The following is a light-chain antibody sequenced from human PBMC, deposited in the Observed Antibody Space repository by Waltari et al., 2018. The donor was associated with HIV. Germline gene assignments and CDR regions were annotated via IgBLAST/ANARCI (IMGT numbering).Light chain of an antibody. CDR3: QQYHTFTFT. CDR1: QSISTW. CDR2: KSS. Sequence: DIQITQSPATMSSTVGDRVTTTCRASQSISTWLAWYQQKPAKAPRLLIYKSSTLDGGVPSRFSGRRSGTEFTLTISGLQPDDFATYYCQQYHTFTFTIGPGTVVVVK. V-gene: IGKV1-5*03. J-gene: IGKJ3*01.